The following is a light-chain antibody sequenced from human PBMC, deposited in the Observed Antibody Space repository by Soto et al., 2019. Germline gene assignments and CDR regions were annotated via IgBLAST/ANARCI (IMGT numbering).Light chain of an antibody. V-gene: IGKV3-15*01. Sequence: EIVMTQSTATLSVSPGDRATLSCRASQNVRTNLAWYHQKPGQAPRLLISDASTRATGIPARFSGSGSGTEFTLTITRLQSEDFAVYYCQQYNDWPLSFGGGTKVEIK. CDR2: DAS. CDR1: QNVRTN. J-gene: IGKJ4*01. CDR3: QQYNDWPLS.